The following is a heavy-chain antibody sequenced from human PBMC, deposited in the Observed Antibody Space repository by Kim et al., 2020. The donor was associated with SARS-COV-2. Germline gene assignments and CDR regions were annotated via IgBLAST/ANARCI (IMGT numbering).Heavy chain of an antibody. D-gene: IGHD4-17*01. Sequence: GGSLRLSCVASGFTFSYYAMNWVRQAPGKGLEWVSGISGGGGSTYYAESVKGRFTISRDNSKNTVYLQMNSLRAEDTAVYYCAKELRMTTQTSGGDFFDYWGQGTLVTVSS. CDR3: AKELRMTTQTSGGDFFDY. CDR2: ISGGGGST. CDR1: GFTFSYYA. V-gene: IGHV3-23*01. J-gene: IGHJ4*02.